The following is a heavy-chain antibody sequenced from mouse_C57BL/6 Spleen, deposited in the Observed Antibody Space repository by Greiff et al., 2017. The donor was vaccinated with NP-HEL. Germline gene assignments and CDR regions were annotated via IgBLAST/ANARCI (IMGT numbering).Heavy chain of an antibody. V-gene: IGHV1-19*01. D-gene: IGHD1-1*01. J-gene: IGHJ4*01. CDR2: INPYNGGT. CDR1: GYTFTDYY. Sequence: EVQLQQSGPVLVKPGASVKMSCKASGYTFTDYYMNWVKQSHGKSLEWIGVINPYNGGTSYNQKFKGKATLTVDKSSSTAYMELNSLTSEDSAVYYYARQGYGSSYYYAMDYWGQGTSVTVSS. CDR3: ARQGYGSSYYYAMDY.